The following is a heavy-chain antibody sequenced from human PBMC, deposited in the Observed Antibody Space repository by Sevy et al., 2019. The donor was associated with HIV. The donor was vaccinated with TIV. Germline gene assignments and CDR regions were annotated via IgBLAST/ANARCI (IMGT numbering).Heavy chain of an antibody. V-gene: IGHV3-7*01. Sequence: GSLRLSCAASGFSITSYWMDWVRQGPGKGLEWVANIKSDGNEKYYVNSVKGRFTISRDNAMNAVFLQMDSLTVEDTGVYYCARDRDADYGGNPLDSWGQGTLVTVSS. CDR1: GFSITSYW. CDR2: IKSDGNEK. D-gene: IGHD4-17*01. CDR3: ARDRDADYGGNPLDS. J-gene: IGHJ4*02.